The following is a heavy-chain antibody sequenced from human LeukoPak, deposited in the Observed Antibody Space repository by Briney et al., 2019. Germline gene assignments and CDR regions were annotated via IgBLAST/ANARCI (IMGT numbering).Heavy chain of an antibody. J-gene: IGHJ5*02. V-gene: IGHV1-69*05. D-gene: IGHD3-22*01. Sequence: ASVKVSCKASGGTFSSYAISWVRQAPGQGLEWMGGIIPIFGTANYAQKFKGRVTITTDESTSTAYMELSSLRSEDTAVYYCARDNGVVVMTQGWFDPWGQGTLVTVSS. CDR2: IIPIFGTA. CDR3: ARDNGVVVMTQGWFDP. CDR1: GGTFSSYA.